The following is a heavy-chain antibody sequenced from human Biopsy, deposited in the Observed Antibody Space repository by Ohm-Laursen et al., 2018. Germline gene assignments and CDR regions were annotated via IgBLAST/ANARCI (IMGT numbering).Heavy chain of an antibody. J-gene: IGHJ4*01. D-gene: IGHD6-25*01. CDR1: GFTLSGFW. CDR3: TKRRTAVRPFDS. CDR2: IKQDESDT. Sequence: LTLTCAASGFTLSGFWMSWVRQTPGKGLEWVANIKQDESDTYYVDSVKGRFTISRDNAKSSLYLEMNSLRSEDTAFYYCTKRRTAVRPFDSWGHGTLVTVSS. V-gene: IGHV3-7*03.